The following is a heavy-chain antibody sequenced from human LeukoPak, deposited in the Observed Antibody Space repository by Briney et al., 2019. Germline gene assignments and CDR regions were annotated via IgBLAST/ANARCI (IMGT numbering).Heavy chain of an antibody. Sequence: ASVKVSCKASGGTFSSYAISWVRQAPGQGLEWMGGFIPIFGTANYAQKFQGRVTITADESTSTAYMELSSLRSEDTAVYYCARDLYSYGFSHGMDVWGQGTTVTVSS. D-gene: IGHD5-18*01. CDR1: GGTFSSYA. CDR3: ARDLYSYGFSHGMDV. J-gene: IGHJ6*02. V-gene: IGHV1-69*13. CDR2: FIPIFGTA.